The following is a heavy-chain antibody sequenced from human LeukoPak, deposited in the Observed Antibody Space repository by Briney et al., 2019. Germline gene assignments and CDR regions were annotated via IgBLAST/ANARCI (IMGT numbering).Heavy chain of an antibody. D-gene: IGHD6-13*01. CDR3: ARDHDSSRYYYGMDV. V-gene: IGHV3-21*01. Sequence: GGSLRLSCAASGFTFSSYSMNWVRQAPGKGLEWVSSISSSSSYIYYADSVKGRFTISRDNAKNSLYLQMNSLRAEDTAVYYCARDHDSSRYYYGMDVWGQGTTVTVSS. J-gene: IGHJ6*02. CDR2: ISSSSSYI. CDR1: GFTFSSYS.